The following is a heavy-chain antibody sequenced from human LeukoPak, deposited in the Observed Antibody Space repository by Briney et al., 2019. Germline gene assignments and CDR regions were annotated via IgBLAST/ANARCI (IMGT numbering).Heavy chain of an antibody. Sequence: SETLSLTCTVSGGSISSCYWSWIRQPAGKGLEWIGRIYTSGSTNYNPSLKSRVTMSVDTSKNQFSLKLSSVPAADTAVYYCAREVDYYDSSGYYSDAFDIWGQGTMVTVSS. D-gene: IGHD3-22*01. V-gene: IGHV4-4*07. CDR2: IYTSGST. CDR1: GGSISSCY. CDR3: AREVDYYDSSGYYSDAFDI. J-gene: IGHJ3*02.